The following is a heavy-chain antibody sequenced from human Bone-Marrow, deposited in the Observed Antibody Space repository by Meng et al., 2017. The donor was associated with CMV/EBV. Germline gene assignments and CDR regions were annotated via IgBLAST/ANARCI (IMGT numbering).Heavy chain of an antibody. Sequence: GESLKISCVASGFTFRFYTMNWVRQAPGKGLEWLSAISAGSSPIGYADSVKGRFTISRDNAKNSLYLQMNSLRAEDTAVYYCARDISRRFDYWGQGTLVTVSS. V-gene: IGHV3-48*04. CDR2: ISAGSSPI. J-gene: IGHJ4*02. CDR1: GFTFRFYT. D-gene: IGHD3-3*02. CDR3: ARDISRRFDY.